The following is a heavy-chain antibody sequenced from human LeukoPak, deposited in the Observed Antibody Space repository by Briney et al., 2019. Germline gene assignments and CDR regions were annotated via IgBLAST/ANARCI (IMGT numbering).Heavy chain of an antibody. V-gene: IGHV3-21*01. J-gene: IGHJ6*03. D-gene: IGHD5-12*01. CDR2: ISSSSSYI. Sequence: GGSLRLSCAASGFTFSSYAMNWVRQAPGKGLEWVSSISSSSSYIYYADSVKGRFTISRDNAKNSLYLQMNSLRAEDTAVYYCARYLATSYYYYYYMDVWGKGTTVTVS. CDR1: GFTFSSYA. CDR3: ARYLATSYYYYYYMDV.